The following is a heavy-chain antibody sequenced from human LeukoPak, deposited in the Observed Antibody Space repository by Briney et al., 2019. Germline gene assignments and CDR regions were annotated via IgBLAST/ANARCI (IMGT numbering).Heavy chain of an antibody. V-gene: IGHV3-15*01. Sequence: GGSLRLSCAASGFISSNAWMSWVRQAPGKGVEGVGRINSKTDGGTTDYAAPVKGRFTISRDDSKNTLYLQMNSLKTEDTAVYYCTTSWGPFDYWGQGTMVTVSS. CDR2: INSKTDGGTT. CDR3: TTSWGPFDY. D-gene: IGHD1-26*01. J-gene: IGHJ4*02. CDR1: GFISSNAW.